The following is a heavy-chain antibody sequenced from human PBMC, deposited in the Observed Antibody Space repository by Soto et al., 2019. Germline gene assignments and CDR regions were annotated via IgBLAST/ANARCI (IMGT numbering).Heavy chain of an antibody. CDR2: ISSSSSYT. Sequence: PGGSLRLSCAASGFTFSDYYMSWIRQAPGKGLEWVSYISSSSSYTNYADSVKGRFTISRDNAKNSLYLQMNSLRAEDTAVYYCARDRTGITGPRLRDYGMDVWGQGTTVTVSS. CDR1: GFTFSDYY. CDR3: ARDRTGITGPRLRDYGMDV. J-gene: IGHJ6*02. V-gene: IGHV3-11*05. D-gene: IGHD1-7*01.